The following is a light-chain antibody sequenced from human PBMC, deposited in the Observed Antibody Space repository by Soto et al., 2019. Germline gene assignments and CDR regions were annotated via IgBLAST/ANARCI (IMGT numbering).Light chain of an antibody. CDR3: QKYNSAPPLT. Sequence: DIQMTQSPSSLSASVGDRVAITCRASQGISNYLAWYQQKPGKVPKLLIYAASTLQSGVPSRFSGSGSGTDFTLTISSLQPEDVATYYCQKYNSAPPLTFGGGTKVEIK. CDR1: QGISNY. V-gene: IGKV1-27*01. J-gene: IGKJ4*01. CDR2: AAS.